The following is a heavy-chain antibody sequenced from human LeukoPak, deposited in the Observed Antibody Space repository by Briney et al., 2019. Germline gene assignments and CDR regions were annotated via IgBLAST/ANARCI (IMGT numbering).Heavy chain of an antibody. CDR1: GGTFSSYA. D-gene: IGHD5-24*01. CDR3: AREERWLWPRFGNYYYYMDV. Sequence: ASVKVSCKASGGTFSSYAISWVRQAPGQGLEWMGGIIPIFGTANYAQKFQGRVTITADKSTSTAYMELSSLRSEDTAVYYCAREERWLWPRFGNYYYYMDVWGKGTTVTISS. J-gene: IGHJ6*03. V-gene: IGHV1-69*06. CDR2: IIPIFGTA.